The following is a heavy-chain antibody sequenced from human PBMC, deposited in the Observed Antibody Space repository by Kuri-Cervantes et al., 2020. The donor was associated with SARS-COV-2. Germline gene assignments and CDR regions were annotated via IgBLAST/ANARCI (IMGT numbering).Heavy chain of an antibody. CDR2: ISAYNGNT. D-gene: IGHD3-22*01. CDR1: GYTFTSYG. CDR3: AREYYYDSSGWYNWFDP. V-gene: IGHV1-18*01. J-gene: IGHJ5*02. Sequence: ASVKVSCKASGYTFTSYGISWVRQAPGQGLEWMGWISAYNGNTNYAQNLQGRVTMTIDTSTSTAYMELRSLRSDDTAVYYCAREYYYDSSGWYNWFDPWGQGTLVTVSS.